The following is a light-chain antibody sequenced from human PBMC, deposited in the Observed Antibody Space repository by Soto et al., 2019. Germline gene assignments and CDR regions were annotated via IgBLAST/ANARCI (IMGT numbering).Light chain of an antibody. V-gene: IGLV2-14*03. J-gene: IGLJ2*01. Sequence: QSALTQPASVSGSPGQSITISCTGTSSDVGGFNYVSWYQQHPGEAPKLIIFDVTHRPSGVSHCFSGSKSGNTASLTISGLQAEDEAEYHCSSYAARSTRYVVFGGGTKLTVL. CDR1: SSDVGGFNY. CDR2: DVT. CDR3: SSYAARSTRYVV.